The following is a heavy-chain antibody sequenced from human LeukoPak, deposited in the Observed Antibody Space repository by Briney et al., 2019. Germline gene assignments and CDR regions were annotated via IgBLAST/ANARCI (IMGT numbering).Heavy chain of an antibody. V-gene: IGHV4-30-4*08. CDR1: GGSISSGDSY. CDR3: ARVYDFWSGYYTGRSPPYFDY. J-gene: IGHJ4*02. CDR2: IYYTGSA. Sequence: SETLSLTCTVSGGSISSGDSYWSWIRQPPGKGLEWIGYIYYTGSAYYNPSLKRRVTISLATSKNQFSLNLSSVTAADTAVYYCARVYDFWSGYYTGRSPPYFDYWGQGTLVTVSS. D-gene: IGHD3-3*01.